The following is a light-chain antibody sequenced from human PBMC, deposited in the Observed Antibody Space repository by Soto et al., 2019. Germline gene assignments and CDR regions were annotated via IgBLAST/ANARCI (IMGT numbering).Light chain of an antibody. CDR3: CSYAGSNSLYV. CDR2: AGT. J-gene: IGLJ1*01. CDR1: SSDVGTYDL. V-gene: IGLV2-23*03. Sequence: QSALTQPASVSGSPGQSISISCTGTSSDVGTYDLVSWYQQRPGKAPKLLIYAGTRRPSGVSNRFSGSKSGNTASLAISGLQAEDEADYYCCSYAGSNSLYVFGTGTKVTVL.